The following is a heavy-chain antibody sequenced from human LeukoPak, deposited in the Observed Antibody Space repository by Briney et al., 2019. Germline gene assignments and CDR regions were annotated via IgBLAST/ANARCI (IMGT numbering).Heavy chain of an antibody. D-gene: IGHD2-15*01. V-gene: IGHV4-61*02. CDR3: ARDLICSGGSCGFDY. CDR1: GGSISSGSYY. CDR2: IYTSGST. Sequence: SETLSLTCTVSGGSISSGSYYWSWIRQPAGKGLEYIGRIYTSGSTNYNPSLKSRVTISVDTSKNQFSLKLSSVTAADTAIYYCARDLICSGGSCGFDYWGQGTLVTVSS. J-gene: IGHJ4*02.